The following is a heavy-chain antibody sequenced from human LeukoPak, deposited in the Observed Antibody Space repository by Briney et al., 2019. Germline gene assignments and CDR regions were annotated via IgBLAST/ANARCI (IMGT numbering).Heavy chain of an antibody. J-gene: IGHJ3*02. V-gene: IGHV1-18*04. CDR3: ARRGYKTGTPRDDAFDI. CDR2: ISAYNGNI. D-gene: IGHD1-1*01. CDR1: GYTFTGYY. Sequence: ASVKVSCKASGYTFTGYYMHWVRQAPGQGLEWMAWISAYNGNINYAQKLQGRVTMTTDTSTSTAYMELRSLRSDDTAVYYCARRGYKTGTPRDDAFDIWGQGTMVTVSS.